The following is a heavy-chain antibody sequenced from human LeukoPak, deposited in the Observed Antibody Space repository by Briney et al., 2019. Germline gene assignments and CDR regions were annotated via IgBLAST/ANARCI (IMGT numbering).Heavy chain of an antibody. Sequence: SETLSLTCAVYGGSFSSYYWGWIRQPPGKGLEWIGSIYYSGSTYYNPSLKSRVTISVDTSKNQFSLKLSSVTAADTAVYYCARIADDIYYYDSSGSYFDYWGQGTLVTVSS. J-gene: IGHJ4*02. D-gene: IGHD3-22*01. CDR3: ARIADDIYYYDSSGSYFDY. CDR2: IYYSGST. V-gene: IGHV4-39*01. CDR1: GGSFSSYY.